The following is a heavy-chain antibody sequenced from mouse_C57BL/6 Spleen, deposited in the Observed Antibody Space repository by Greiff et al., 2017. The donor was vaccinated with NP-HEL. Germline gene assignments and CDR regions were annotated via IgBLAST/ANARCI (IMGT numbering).Heavy chain of an antibody. CDR3: TRDGYYDYDYFDY. CDR1: GFTFSSYA. Sequence: EVKLVESGEGLVKPGGSLKLSCAASGFTFSSYAMSWVRQTPEKRLEWVAYISSGGDYIYYADTVKGRFTISRDNARNTLYLQMSSLKSEDTAMYYCTRDGYYDYDYFDYWGQGTTLTVSS. J-gene: IGHJ2*01. V-gene: IGHV5-9-1*02. CDR2: ISSGGDYI. D-gene: IGHD2-4*01.